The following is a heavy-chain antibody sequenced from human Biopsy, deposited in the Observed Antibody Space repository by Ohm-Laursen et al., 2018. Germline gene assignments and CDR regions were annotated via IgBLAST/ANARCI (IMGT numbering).Heavy chain of an antibody. V-gene: IGHV4-4*07. J-gene: IGHJ4*02. CDR1: GGSISSYS. D-gene: IGHD6-19*01. Sequence: TLSLTWSVSGGSISSYSWSWIRQPAGKGLEWIGHISTSGNSNYNPSLESRVTMSVDTSKNLVSLTVTSVTTADTAVYYCALQSVAQMKNFDYWGQGTLVTVSS. CDR2: ISTSGNS. CDR3: ALQSVAQMKNFDY.